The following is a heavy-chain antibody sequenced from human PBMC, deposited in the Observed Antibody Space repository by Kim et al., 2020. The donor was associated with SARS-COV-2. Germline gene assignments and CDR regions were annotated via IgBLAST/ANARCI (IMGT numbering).Heavy chain of an antibody. CDR3: ARSHYYGRRGYFDY. J-gene: IGHJ4*02. CDR2: IGTAGDT. CDR1: GFTFSSYD. V-gene: IGHV3-13*01. Sequence: GGSLRLSCAASGFTFSSYDMHWVRQATGKGLEWVSAIGTAGDTYYPGSVKGRFTISRENAKNSLYLQMNSLRAGDTAVYYCARSHYYGRRGYFDYWGQGTLVTVSS. D-gene: IGHD3-10*01.